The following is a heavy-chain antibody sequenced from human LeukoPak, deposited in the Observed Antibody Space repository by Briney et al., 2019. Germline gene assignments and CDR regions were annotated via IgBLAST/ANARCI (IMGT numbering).Heavy chain of an antibody. D-gene: IGHD2-15*01. CDR2: IWYDGSYK. CDR1: GFSFRDYG. CDR3: AKPTRGSGGSFLIDY. Sequence: PGGSLRLSCEASGFSFRDYGTHWVRQAPGKGLEWVAIIWYDGSYKYYADSVKGRFTVSRDNSKNTLYLQMNSLRAEDTAMYYCAKPTRGSGGSFLIDYWGQGTLVTVSS. V-gene: IGHV3-33*03. J-gene: IGHJ4*02.